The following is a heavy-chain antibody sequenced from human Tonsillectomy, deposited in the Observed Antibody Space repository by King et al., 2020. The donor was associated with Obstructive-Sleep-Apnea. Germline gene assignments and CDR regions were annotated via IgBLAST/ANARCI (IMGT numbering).Heavy chain of an antibody. D-gene: IGHD6-19*01. CDR3: AKSSNGWMRVDWFDP. CDR2: ISFDGTDK. CDR1: GFTFSTYA. Sequence: QLVQSGGGVVQPGRSLRLSCAASGFTFSTYALHWVRQAPGKGLEWVALISFDGTDKYYADSVKGRFTISRDNSKNTLYLQMNSLRADDTAVYYCAKSSNGWMRVDWFDPWGQGTLVTVSS. J-gene: IGHJ5*02. V-gene: IGHV3-30*04.